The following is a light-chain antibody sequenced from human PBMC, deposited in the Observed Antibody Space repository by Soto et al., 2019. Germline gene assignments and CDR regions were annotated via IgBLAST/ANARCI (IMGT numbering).Light chain of an antibody. Sequence: DIQMTQSPSSLSASVGDRVTITCRASQTLKSYLNWYQHKPGKAPNLLIHDATTLHTGVPSRFSGSGSGTEFTLTISSLQPEDFATYYCQQSFVTPRTFGQGTKVDIK. V-gene: IGKV1-39*01. J-gene: IGKJ1*01. CDR2: DAT. CDR1: QTLKSY. CDR3: QQSFVTPRT.